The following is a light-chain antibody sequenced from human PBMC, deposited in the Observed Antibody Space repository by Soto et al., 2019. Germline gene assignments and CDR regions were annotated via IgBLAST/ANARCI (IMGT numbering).Light chain of an antibody. CDR1: SGHSSYA. Sequence: QSVLTQSPSASASLGASVKLTCTLSSGHSSYAIAWHQQQPEKGPRYLMKLSSDGSHSKGDGIPDRFSGSSSGAERYLTISGLQSEDEADYYCQTWGTGIQVFGTGTKLTVL. J-gene: IGLJ1*01. CDR3: QTWGTGIQV. CDR2: LSSDGSH. V-gene: IGLV4-69*01.